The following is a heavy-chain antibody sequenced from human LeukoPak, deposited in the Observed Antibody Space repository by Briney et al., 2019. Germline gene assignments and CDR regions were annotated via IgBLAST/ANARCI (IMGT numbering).Heavy chain of an antibody. CDR3: ARIPGVVPAARDGYYYYMDV. CDR2: IYYSGSD. D-gene: IGHD2-2*01. Sequence: SETLSLTCTVSGGSISSGDYYWSWVRQHPGKGLEWIGYIYYSGSDYYDAPLKSRVTISVDTSKNQFSLKLTSVTAADTAVYYCARIPGVVPAARDGYYYYMDVWGKGTTVTVSS. CDR1: GGSISSGDYY. J-gene: IGHJ6*03. V-gene: IGHV4-31*03.